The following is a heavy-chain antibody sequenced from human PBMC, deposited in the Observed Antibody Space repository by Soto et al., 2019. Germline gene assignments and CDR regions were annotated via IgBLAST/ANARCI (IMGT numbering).Heavy chain of an antibody. CDR2: INPNSGAT. D-gene: IGHD6-13*01. CDR1: GYTFTGYY. Sequence: GASVKVSCKASGYTFTGYYMHWVRQAPGQGLERMGWINPNSGATNYAQKFQGRVTMTRDTSISTAYMELSRLRSDDTAVYYCARDPTDTDSSSWVDWFDPWGQGTLVTVSS. CDR3: ARDPTDTDSSSWVDWFDP. V-gene: IGHV1-2*02. J-gene: IGHJ5*02.